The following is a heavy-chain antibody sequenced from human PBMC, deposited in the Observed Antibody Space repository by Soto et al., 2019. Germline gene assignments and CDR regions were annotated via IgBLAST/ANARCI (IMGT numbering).Heavy chain of an antibody. Sequence: EVQLVESGGGLVQPGGSLRLSCAGSGLTFSSFWMSWVRQAPGKGLEWVANINQDGSQKYYVDSVKGRFTISRDNAKNSLFLQMNSLRAEDTAMYYCARGKYWGQGTLVTVSS. CDR2: INQDGSQK. CDR3: ARGKY. J-gene: IGHJ1*01. V-gene: IGHV3-7*05. CDR1: GLTFSSFW.